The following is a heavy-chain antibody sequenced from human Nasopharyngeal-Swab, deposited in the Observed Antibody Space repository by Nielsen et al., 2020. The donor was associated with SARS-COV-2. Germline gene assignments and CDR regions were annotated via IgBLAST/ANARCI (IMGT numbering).Heavy chain of an antibody. CDR3: ARGDTIFGKGSYDAFDI. CDR1: GGTFSSYA. V-gene: IGHV1-69*06. Sequence: SVKVSCKASGGTFSSYAISWVRQAPGQGLEWMGGIIPIFGTANYAQKSQGRVTITADKSTSTAYMELSSLRSEDTAVYYCARGDTIFGKGSYDAFDIWGQGTMVTVSS. J-gene: IGHJ3*02. CDR2: IIPIFGTA. D-gene: IGHD3-3*01.